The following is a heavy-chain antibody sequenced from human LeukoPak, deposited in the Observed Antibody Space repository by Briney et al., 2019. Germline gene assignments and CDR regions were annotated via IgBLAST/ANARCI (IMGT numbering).Heavy chain of an antibody. V-gene: IGHV3-23*01. Sequence: GGSLRLSCAASGFTFSTYGVTWVRQAPGKGLQWVAIISGNGDSIYYADSVKGRFTISRDNSKNTLYLQMNSLRAEDTAIYYCARWMTGFGYWGQGTLVTVSS. J-gene: IGHJ4*02. CDR2: ISGNGDSI. D-gene: IGHD3-9*01. CDR3: ARWMTGFGY. CDR1: GFTFSTYG.